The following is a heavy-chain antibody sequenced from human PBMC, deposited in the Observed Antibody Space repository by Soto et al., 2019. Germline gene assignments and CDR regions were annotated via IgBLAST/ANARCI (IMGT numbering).Heavy chain of an antibody. Sequence: EVQLLESGGGLVQPGGSMRLSCATSGFPFSSYAMSWVRQAPGKGLEWISSITGGDERTYYSDPVKGRFTISRDNSKNPVPRRVNRLPGEYTGFYLCAKMTVIATETQDFDPRGPGILVSVSS. CDR2: ITGGDERT. J-gene: IGHJ5*02. V-gene: IGHV3-23*01. D-gene: IGHD3-22*01. CDR3: AKMTVIATETQDFDP. CDR1: GFPFSSYA.